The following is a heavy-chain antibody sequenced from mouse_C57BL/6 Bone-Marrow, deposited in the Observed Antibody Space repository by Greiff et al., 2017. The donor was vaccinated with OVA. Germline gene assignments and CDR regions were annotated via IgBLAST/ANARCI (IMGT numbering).Heavy chain of an antibody. CDR1: GFSFNTYA. Sequence: VQLKQSGGGLVQPKGSLKLSCAASGFSFNTYAMNWVRQAPGKGLEWVARIRSKSNNYATYYADSVKDRFTISRDDSESMLYLQMNNLKTEDTAMYYCVRRGYDYLYYAMDYWGQGTSVTVSS. V-gene: IGHV10-1*01. CDR2: IRSKSNNYAT. CDR3: VRRGYDYLYYAMDY. J-gene: IGHJ4*01. D-gene: IGHD2-4*01.